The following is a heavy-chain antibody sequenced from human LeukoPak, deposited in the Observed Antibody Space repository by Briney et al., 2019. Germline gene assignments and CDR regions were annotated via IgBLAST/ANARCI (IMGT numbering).Heavy chain of an antibody. Sequence: ASVKVSCKASGYSFTNYYMHWVRQAPGQGLEWMGIINPSGGGTNYAQKFQDRVTMTRDTSTSTLYMELSSLRSDDTAVYYCAKEARIGNTGGYLDSWGQGTLLTVSS. CDR3: AKEARIGNTGGYLDS. CDR2: INPSGGGT. CDR1: GYSFTNYY. J-gene: IGHJ4*02. V-gene: IGHV1-46*01. D-gene: IGHD2-8*02.